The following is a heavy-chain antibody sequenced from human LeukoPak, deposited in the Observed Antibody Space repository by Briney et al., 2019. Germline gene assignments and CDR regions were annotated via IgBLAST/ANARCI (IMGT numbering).Heavy chain of an antibody. CDR3: ARVGGMTTINNAAFDI. D-gene: IGHD5-24*01. CDR1: GGSLNSYY. V-gene: IGHV4-59*12. J-gene: IGHJ3*02. Sequence: SETLSLTCTVSGGSLNSYYWNWIRQPPGKGLEWIGYIYHSGSTNYNPSSKSRVTISLDRSKNQFSLKLTSVTAADTAIYYCARVGGMTTINNAAFDIWGQGTMVTVSP. CDR2: IYHSGST.